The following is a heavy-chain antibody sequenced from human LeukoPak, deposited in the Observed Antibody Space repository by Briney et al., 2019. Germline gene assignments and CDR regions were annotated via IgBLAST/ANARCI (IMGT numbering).Heavy chain of an antibody. D-gene: IGHD3-16*01. CDR3: ARAGYDYIWGSYNTGRYFDY. Sequence: GGSLRLSCAASGFTFSSYWMHWVRQAPGKGLVWVSRINSDGSSTSYADSVKGRFTISRDNAKNTLYLQMNSLRAEDTAVYYCARAGYDYIWGSYNTGRYFDYWGQGTLVTVSS. J-gene: IGHJ4*02. CDR2: INSDGSST. V-gene: IGHV3-74*01. CDR1: GFTFSSYW.